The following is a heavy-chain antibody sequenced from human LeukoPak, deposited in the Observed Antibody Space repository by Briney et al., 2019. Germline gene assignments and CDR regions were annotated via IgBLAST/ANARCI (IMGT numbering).Heavy chain of an antibody. V-gene: IGHV1-24*01. CDR1: GYTLTELS. CDR2: FDPEDGET. Sequence: ASVKVSCKVSGYTLTELSMHWVRQAPGKGLEWMGGFDPEDGETIYAQKFQGRVTMTEDTSTDTAYMELSSLRSEDTAVYYCATVRFYTTYCSGGSCYSLPFDYWGQGTLVTVSS. CDR3: ATVRFYTTYCSGGSCYSLPFDY. D-gene: IGHD2-15*01. J-gene: IGHJ4*02.